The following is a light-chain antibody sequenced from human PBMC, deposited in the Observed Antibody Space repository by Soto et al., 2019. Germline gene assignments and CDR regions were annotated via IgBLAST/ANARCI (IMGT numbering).Light chain of an antibody. J-gene: IGKJ2*01. CDR1: ETVSIY. CDR2: GVS. V-gene: IGKV1-39*01. Sequence: DIQMTQSPSSLSASVGDRVTITCRASETVSIYLNWYQQKPGKAPKLLIYGVSNLYSGVPSRFSGSGSGTDFTLTISSLQPKDFATYYCHHSYSPVVYTFGQGTKVEI. CDR3: HHSYSPVVYT.